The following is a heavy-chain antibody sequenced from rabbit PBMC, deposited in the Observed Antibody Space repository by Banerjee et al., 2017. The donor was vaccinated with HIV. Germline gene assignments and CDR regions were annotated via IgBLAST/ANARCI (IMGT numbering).Heavy chain of an antibody. Sequence: QEQLKETGGGLVQPGGSLTLSCKASGFDFSSYYMSWVRQAPGKGLEWIGIIYGGSGSTDYASWAKGRFTISKTSSTTVTLQMTSLTAADTATYFCARRNAASYWSLWGPGTLVTVS. CDR2: IYGGSGST. J-gene: IGHJ4*01. V-gene: IGHV1S45*01. CDR1: GFDFSSYYM. D-gene: IGHD8-1*01. CDR3: ARRNAASYWSL.